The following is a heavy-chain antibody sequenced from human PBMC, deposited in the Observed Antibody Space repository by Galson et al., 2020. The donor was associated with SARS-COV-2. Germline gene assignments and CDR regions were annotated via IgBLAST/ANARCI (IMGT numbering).Heavy chain of an antibody. CDR2: IIPILGIA. J-gene: IGHJ4*02. CDR3: ARDGPSCSSTSCFDY. D-gene: IGHD2-2*01. Sequence: VKVSCKASGGTFSSYAISWVRQAPGQGLEWMGGIIPILGIANYAQKFQGRVTITADKSTSTAYMEVSSLRSEDTAVYYCARDGPSCSSTSCFDYWGQGTLVTVSS. CDR1: GGTFSSYA. V-gene: IGHV1-69*10.